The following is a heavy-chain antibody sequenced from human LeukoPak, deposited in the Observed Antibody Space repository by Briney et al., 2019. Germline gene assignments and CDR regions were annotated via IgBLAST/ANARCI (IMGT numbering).Heavy chain of an antibody. CDR2: IYYTGST. CDR3: ARHISGAATLG. CDR1: GGSMTNYY. V-gene: IGHV4-59*08. D-gene: IGHD3-3*02. Sequence: SETLSLTCTVSGGSMTNYYGSWIRQPPGKGLEWIAYIYYTGSTYYNPSLKSRVTMSVDTSKNQFSLRLSSVTAADTAVYYCARHISGAATLGWGQGTLVTVSS. J-gene: IGHJ4*02.